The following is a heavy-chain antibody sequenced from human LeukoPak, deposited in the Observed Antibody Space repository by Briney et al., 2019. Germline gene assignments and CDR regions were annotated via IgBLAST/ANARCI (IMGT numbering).Heavy chain of an antibody. CDR1: GYSISSGYY. Sequence: SETLSLTCTVSGYSISSGYYWSWIRQPPGKGLEWLGYVYNSGSTHYNPSLKSRITISADTSKNQFSLNLTSVTAADTAVYFCARSGGTWSYNFWGRGTLVTVSS. CDR3: ARSGGTWSYNF. D-gene: IGHD3-10*01. CDR2: VYNSGST. J-gene: IGHJ4*02. V-gene: IGHV4-61*01.